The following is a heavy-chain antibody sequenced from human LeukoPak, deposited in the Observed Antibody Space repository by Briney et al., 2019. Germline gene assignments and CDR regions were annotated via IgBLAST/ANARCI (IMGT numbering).Heavy chain of an antibody. J-gene: IGHJ2*01. Sequence: PSETLSLTCTVSGGSISSYYWSWIRQPPGKGLEWIGYIYYGGSTNYNPSLKSRVTISVDTSKNQFSLKLSSVTAADTAVYYCAVMTTVAYVDLWGRGTPVTVSS. V-gene: IGHV4-59*01. CDR1: GGSISSYY. CDR3: AVMTTVAYVDL. D-gene: IGHD4-23*01. CDR2: IYYGGST.